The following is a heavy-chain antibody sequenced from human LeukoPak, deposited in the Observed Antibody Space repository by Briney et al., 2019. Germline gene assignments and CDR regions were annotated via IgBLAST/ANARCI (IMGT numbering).Heavy chain of an antibody. D-gene: IGHD3-3*01. CDR3: ARGGEAIRANAFDI. J-gene: IGHJ3*02. V-gene: IGHV3-74*01. CDR2: INSDGSST. CDR1: GFTFSSYW. Sequence: GGSLRLSCAASGFTFSSYWMHWVRQAPGKGLVWVSRINSDGSSTSYADSVKGRFTISRDNAKNTLYLQMNSLRAEDTAVYYCARGGEAIRANAFDIWGQGTMVTVSS.